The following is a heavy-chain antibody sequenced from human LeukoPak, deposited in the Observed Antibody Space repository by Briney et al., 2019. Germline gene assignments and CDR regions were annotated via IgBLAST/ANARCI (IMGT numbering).Heavy chain of an antibody. J-gene: IGHJ3*02. CDR3: ARECGGDCLGAFDI. D-gene: IGHD2-21*02. CDR2: ISSSSSYI. Sequence: GRSLRLSCAASGFTFSRYSMNWVRQAPGKGLEWVSSISSSSSYIYYADSVKGRFTISRDNAKNSLYLQMNSLRAEDTAVYYCARECGGDCLGAFDIWGQGTMVTVSS. CDR1: GFTFSRYS. V-gene: IGHV3-21*01.